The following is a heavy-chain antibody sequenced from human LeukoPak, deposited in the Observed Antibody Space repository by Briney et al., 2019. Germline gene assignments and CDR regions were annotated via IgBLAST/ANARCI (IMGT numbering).Heavy chain of an antibody. Sequence: PGRSLRLSCAASGFTFSSYAMGWVRQAPGKGLEWVSTVNESGGRTYYADSVKGRFTMSRDNSKNTLYLQMNSLRVEDTAIYYCAKEGRPNSGGGFFDYWGQGTRVTVSS. CDR1: GFTFSSYA. CDR2: VNESGGRT. J-gene: IGHJ4*02. V-gene: IGHV3-23*01. CDR3: AKEGRPNSGGGFFDY. D-gene: IGHD1-26*01.